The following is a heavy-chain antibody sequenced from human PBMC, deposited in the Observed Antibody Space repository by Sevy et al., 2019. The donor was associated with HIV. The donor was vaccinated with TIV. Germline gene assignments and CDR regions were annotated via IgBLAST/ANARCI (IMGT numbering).Heavy chain of an antibody. V-gene: IGHV3-73*01. CDR1: GFTFSGSA. J-gene: IGHJ6*03. D-gene: IGHD2-2*01. Sequence: GGSLRLSCAASGFTFSGSAMHWVRQASGKGLEWVGRIRSKANSYATAYAASVKGRFTISRDDSKNTAYLQMNSLKTEDTAVYYCTRARSTGLGYCSSTSCHREDYYYYMDVWGKGTTVTVSS. CDR2: IRSKANSYAT. CDR3: TRARSTGLGYCSSTSCHREDYYYYMDV.